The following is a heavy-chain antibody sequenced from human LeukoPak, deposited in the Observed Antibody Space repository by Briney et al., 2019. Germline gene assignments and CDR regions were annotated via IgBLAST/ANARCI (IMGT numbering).Heavy chain of an antibody. V-gene: IGHV4-59*01. Sequence: SETLSLTCTVSGGSISSYYWSWIRQPPGKGLECIEYIYYSGSTNYNPPLKSRVTISVDTSKNQFSLKLSSVTAADTAVYYCARRTYFSDSSGYYFDYWGQGTLVTVSS. CDR2: IYYSGST. J-gene: IGHJ4*02. CDR3: ARRTYFSDSSGYYFDY. D-gene: IGHD3-22*01. CDR1: GGSISSYY.